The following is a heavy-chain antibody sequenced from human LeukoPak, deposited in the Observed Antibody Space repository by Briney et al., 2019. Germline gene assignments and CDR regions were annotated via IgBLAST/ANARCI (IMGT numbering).Heavy chain of an antibody. CDR2: ISGSGGST. V-gene: IGHV3-23*01. D-gene: IGHD3-22*01. CDR1: GFTFSSCA. J-gene: IGHJ4*02. CDR3: ANEYYYDSSGYYASVY. Sequence: GGSLRLSCAASGFTFSSCAMSWVRQAPGKGLEWVSAISGSGGSTYYADSVKGRFTISRDNSKNTLYLQMNSLRAEDTAVYYCANEYYYDSSGYYASVYWGQGTLVTVSS.